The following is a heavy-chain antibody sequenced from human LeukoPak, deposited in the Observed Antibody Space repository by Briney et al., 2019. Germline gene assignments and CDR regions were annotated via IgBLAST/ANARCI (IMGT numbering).Heavy chain of an antibody. V-gene: IGHV3-48*03. J-gene: IGHJ3*02. Sequence: GGSLRLSCAASGFTFSSYEMNWVRQGPGKGLEWVSYISSSGTTKYYADSVKGRFTLSRDNAKKSLSLRMNSLRAEDTAIYYCARSNRDAFDMWGQGTVVTVSS. CDR3: ARSNRDAFDM. CDR2: ISSSGTTK. D-gene: IGHD2/OR15-2a*01. CDR1: GFTFSSYE.